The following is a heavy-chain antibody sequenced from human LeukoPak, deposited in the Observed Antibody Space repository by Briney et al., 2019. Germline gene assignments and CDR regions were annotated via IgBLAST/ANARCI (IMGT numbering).Heavy chain of an antibody. Sequence: GGSLRLSCAASGLTFSSYAMHWVRQAPGRGLEWVAVISYDGRNKYYTDSVKGRFTVSRDNSKNTLYLQMSSLRAEDTAVYYCARDQFSLDYWGQRTLVTVSS. V-gene: IGHV3-30*04. CDR2: ISYDGRNK. J-gene: IGHJ4*02. CDR1: GLTFSSYA. D-gene: IGHD2/OR15-2a*01. CDR3: ARDQFSLDY.